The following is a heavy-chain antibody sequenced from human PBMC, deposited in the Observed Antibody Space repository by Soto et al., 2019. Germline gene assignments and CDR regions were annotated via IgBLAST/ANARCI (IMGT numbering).Heavy chain of an antibody. J-gene: IGHJ6*02. CDR1: GFTFSSYA. V-gene: IGHV3-30-3*01. Sequence: QVQLVESGGGVVQPGRSLRLSCAASGFTFSSYAMHWIRQAPGKGLEWVAVISYDGSNKNYADSAKGRFTISRDNSKNTLFLQMYSLRPEDTAVYYCARGGYCSGGSCYSGYYYYYHGMDVWGQGTTVTVSS. CDR3: ARGGYCSGGSCYSGYYYYYHGMDV. D-gene: IGHD2-15*01. CDR2: ISYDGSNK.